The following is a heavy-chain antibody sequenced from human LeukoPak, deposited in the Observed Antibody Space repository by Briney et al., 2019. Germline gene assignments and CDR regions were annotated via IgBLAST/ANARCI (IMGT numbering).Heavy chain of an antibody. D-gene: IGHD1-1*01. CDR3: AREEHKNWKIDY. CDR1: GFTFSSYG. J-gene: IGHJ4*02. Sequence: PGRSLRLSCAASGFTFSSYGMHWVRQAPGKGLEWVAVISYDGSNKGYADSVKGRFTISRDNSKNTLYLQMNSLRAEDTAVYYCAREEHKNWKIDYWGQGTLVTVSS. V-gene: IGHV3-30*03. CDR2: ISYDGSNK.